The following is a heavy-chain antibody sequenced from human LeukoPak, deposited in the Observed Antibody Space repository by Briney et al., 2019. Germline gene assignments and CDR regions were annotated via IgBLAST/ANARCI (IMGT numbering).Heavy chain of an antibody. Sequence: TGGSLRLSCAASGFTFSGYSMNWVRQAPGKGLEWVSIISSSSSYVYYADSVKGRFTTSRDNAKNSLYLQMNSLRAEDTAVYYCARDRCRSTSCGFDYWGQGTLVTVSS. J-gene: IGHJ4*02. D-gene: IGHD2-2*01. CDR2: ISSSSSYV. CDR1: GFTFSGYS. CDR3: ARDRCRSTSCGFDY. V-gene: IGHV3-21*01.